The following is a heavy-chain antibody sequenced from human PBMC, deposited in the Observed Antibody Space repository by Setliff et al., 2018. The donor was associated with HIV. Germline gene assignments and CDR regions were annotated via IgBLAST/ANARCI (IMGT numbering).Heavy chain of an antibody. CDR3: ARAGGYSSPLGY. CDR2: IYSSGST. V-gene: IGHV4-59*01. CDR1: GGSISNYY. Sequence: SETLSLTCTVSGGSISNYYWSWVRQPPGKGLEWIGYIYSSGSTNYNPSLKSRVTISVDTSKSQFSLKLSSATAADTAVYYCARAGGYSSPLGYWGQGTLVTVSS. D-gene: IGHD6-13*01. J-gene: IGHJ4*02.